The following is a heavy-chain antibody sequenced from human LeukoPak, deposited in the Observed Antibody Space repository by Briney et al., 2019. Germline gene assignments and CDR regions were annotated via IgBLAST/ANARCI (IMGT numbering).Heavy chain of an antibody. J-gene: IGHJ4*02. CDR2: IYSGGRT. CDR1: GFTVSSNY. V-gene: IGHV3-66*01. D-gene: IGHD6-13*01. CDR3: ARDATGSSSWSYFDY. Sequence: PGGSLRLSCAASGFTVSSNYMSWVRQAPGKGLEWVSVIYSGGRTYYADSVKGRFTISRDNSKNTLYLQMNSLRAEDTAVYYCARDATGSSSWSYFDYWGQGTLVTVSS.